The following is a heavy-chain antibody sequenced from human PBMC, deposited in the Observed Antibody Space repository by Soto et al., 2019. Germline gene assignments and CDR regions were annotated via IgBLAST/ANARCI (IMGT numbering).Heavy chain of an antibody. CDR3: AKAHERIVVVSTDS. D-gene: IGHD3-22*01. CDR1: GFTFSSYA. V-gene: IGHV3-23*01. CDR2: VSGSGSST. Sequence: AGGSLRLSCEASGFTFSSYAMSWVRQAPGKGLEWVSDVSGSGSSTYYADSVKGRFTISRDNSKNTLYLQMNSLRAEDPAVYYCAKAHERIVVVSTDSWGQGTLVTVSS. J-gene: IGHJ5*01.